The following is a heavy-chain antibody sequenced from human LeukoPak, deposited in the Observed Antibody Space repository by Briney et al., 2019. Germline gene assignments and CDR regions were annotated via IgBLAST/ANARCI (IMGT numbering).Heavy chain of an antibody. Sequence: SVKVSRKASGGTFSSYAISWVRQAPGQGLEWMGRIIPILGIANYAQKFQGRVTITADKSTSTAYMELSSLRSEDTAVYYCAEGRSDYYDSSGPLLPFDYWGQGTLVTVSS. V-gene: IGHV1-69*04. CDR2: IIPILGIA. CDR1: GGTFSSYA. D-gene: IGHD3-22*01. J-gene: IGHJ4*02. CDR3: AEGRSDYYDSSGPLLPFDY.